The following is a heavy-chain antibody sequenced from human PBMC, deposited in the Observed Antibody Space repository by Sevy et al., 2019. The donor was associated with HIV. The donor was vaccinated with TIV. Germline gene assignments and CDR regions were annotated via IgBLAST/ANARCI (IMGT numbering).Heavy chain of an antibody. D-gene: IGHD2-8*01. CDR3: VKDRYCTNGVCFVFDY. V-gene: IGHV3-64D*06. CDR2: ISSNGGST. Sequence: GGSLRLSCSASGFTFSIYAMHWVRQAPGKGLEYVSAISSNGGSTYYADSVKGRFTISRDNSKNTLYLQMSSLRAEDTAVYYCVKDRYCTNGVCFVFDYWGQGTLVTVSS. J-gene: IGHJ4*02. CDR1: GFTFSIYA.